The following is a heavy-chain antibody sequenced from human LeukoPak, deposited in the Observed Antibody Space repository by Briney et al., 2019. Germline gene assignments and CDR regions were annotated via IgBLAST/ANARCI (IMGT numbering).Heavy chain of an antibody. CDR1: GGSFSGYY. Sequence: SETLSLTCAVYGGSFSGYYWNWIRQPPGKGLEWIGEINHSGSTNYNPSLKSRVTISVDTSKNQFSLKLSSVTAADTAVYYCARDSSSGLDYWGQGTLVTVSS. V-gene: IGHV4-34*01. D-gene: IGHD6-6*01. CDR2: INHSGST. CDR3: ARDSSSGLDY. J-gene: IGHJ4*02.